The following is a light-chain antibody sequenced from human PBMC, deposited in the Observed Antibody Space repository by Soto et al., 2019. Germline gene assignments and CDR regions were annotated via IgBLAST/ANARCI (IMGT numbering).Light chain of an antibody. CDR2: EVT. CDR3: ASYAGTRRFV. Sequence: QSVLARPPSASGSPGQSLTISCTGTSSCGGFYNFVSWYQQRPGKAPKLVIYEVTKRPSGVPDRFSGSKSGSTASLTVSGIQADDEADYYCASYAGTRRFVFGSGTKVTVL. J-gene: IGLJ1*01. CDR1: SSCGGFYNF. V-gene: IGLV2-8*01.